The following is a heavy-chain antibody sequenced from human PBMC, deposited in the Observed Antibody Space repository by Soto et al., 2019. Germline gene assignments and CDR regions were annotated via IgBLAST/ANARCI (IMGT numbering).Heavy chain of an antibody. CDR1: GGSISSSSYY. Sequence: SETLSLTCTVSGGSISSSSYYWGWIRQPPGKGLEWIGSIYYSGSTYYNPSLKSRVTISVDTSKNQFSLKLSSVTAADTAVYYCARLLRILGTYGGDTFAYWGQGTLVTVSS. CDR3: ARLLRILGTYGGDTFAY. V-gene: IGHV4-39*01. J-gene: IGHJ4*02. D-gene: IGHD2-21*02. CDR2: IYYSGST.